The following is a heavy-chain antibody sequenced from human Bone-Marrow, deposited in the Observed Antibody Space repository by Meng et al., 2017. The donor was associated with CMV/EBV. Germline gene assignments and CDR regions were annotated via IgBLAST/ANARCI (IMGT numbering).Heavy chain of an antibody. CDR1: GGPISSSSYY. Sequence: SETLSLTCTVSGGPISSSSYYWGWIRQPPGKGLEWIGSIYYSGSTYYNPSLKSRVTISVDTSKNQFSLKLSSVTAADTAVYYCARARGGLVRFDYWGQGPLVTVYS. V-gene: IGHV4-39*01. J-gene: IGHJ4*02. CDR3: ARARGGLVRFDY. CDR2: IYYSGST. D-gene: IGHD6-19*01.